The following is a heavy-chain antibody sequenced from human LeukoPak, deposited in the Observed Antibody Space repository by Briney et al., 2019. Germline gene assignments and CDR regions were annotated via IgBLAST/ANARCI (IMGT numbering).Heavy chain of an antibody. Sequence: GASVKVSCKASGYTFTSYYMHWVRQAPGQGLEWMGIINPSGGSTSYAQKFQGRVTMTRDTSTSTVYMELSSLRSEDTAVYYCARDRSIFPARLGHYFDYWGQGTLVTVSS. J-gene: IGHJ4*02. CDR2: INPSGGST. CDR3: ARDRSIFPARLGHYFDY. CDR1: GYTFTSYY. V-gene: IGHV1-46*01. D-gene: IGHD6-6*01.